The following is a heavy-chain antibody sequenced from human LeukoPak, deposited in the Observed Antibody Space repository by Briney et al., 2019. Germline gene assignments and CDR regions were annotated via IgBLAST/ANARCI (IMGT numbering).Heavy chain of an antibody. D-gene: IGHD6-19*01. V-gene: IGHV3-23*01. CDR3: ARAQKNIAVAGPFDY. CDR1: GFTFSTYG. Sequence: GGSLRLSCAASGFTFSTYGMTWVRQAPGKGLEWVSSISGSGGSTYYADSVKGRVTVSRDNSKSTLFLQMNSLRAEDTAVYYCARAQKNIAVAGPFDYWGQGTLVTVSS. J-gene: IGHJ4*02. CDR2: ISGSGGST.